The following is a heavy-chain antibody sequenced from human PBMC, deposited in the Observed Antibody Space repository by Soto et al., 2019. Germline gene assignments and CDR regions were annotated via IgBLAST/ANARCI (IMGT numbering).Heavy chain of an antibody. CDR2: ISGSGGST. Sequence: GGSLRLSCAGSGFTFSSYAMSWVRQAPGKGLEWVSAISGSGGSTYYADSVKGRFTISRDNSKNTLYLQMNSLRAEDTAVYYCATDPAHCTSGVCYILPGYDGMDVWGQGTTVTVSS. J-gene: IGHJ6*02. D-gene: IGHD2-8*01. V-gene: IGHV3-23*01. CDR3: ATDPAHCTSGVCYILPGYDGMDV. CDR1: GFTFSSYA.